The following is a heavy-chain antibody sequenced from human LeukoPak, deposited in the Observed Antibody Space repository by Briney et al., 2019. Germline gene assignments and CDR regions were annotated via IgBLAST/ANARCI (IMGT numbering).Heavy chain of an antibody. CDR3: ARGSSTSSGWYEFHY. D-gene: IGHD6-19*01. V-gene: IGHV1-2*04. CDR2: INPNSGGT. Sequence: ASVKVSCKASGYTFTGYYMHWVRQAPGQGLEWMGWINPNSGGTNYAQKFQGWVTMTRDTSISTAYMELSRLRSDDTAVYYCARGSSTSSGWYEFHYWGQRTLVTVSS. J-gene: IGHJ4*02. CDR1: GYTFTGYY.